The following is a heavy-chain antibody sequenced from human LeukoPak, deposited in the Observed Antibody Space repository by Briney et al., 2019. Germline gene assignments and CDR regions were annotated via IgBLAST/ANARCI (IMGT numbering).Heavy chain of an antibody. CDR2: IYYSGST. V-gene: IGHV4-59*01. CDR3: ASGSAVAAAGDY. CDR1: GGPISSNY. J-gene: IGHJ4*02. Sequence: SETLSLTCTVSGGPISSNYWNLIRQPPGKGLELIGYIYYSGSTNYNPSLKSRVTISVDTSKSQFSLRLTSVTAADTAVYYCASGSAVAAAGDYWGQGTLVTVSS. D-gene: IGHD6-13*01.